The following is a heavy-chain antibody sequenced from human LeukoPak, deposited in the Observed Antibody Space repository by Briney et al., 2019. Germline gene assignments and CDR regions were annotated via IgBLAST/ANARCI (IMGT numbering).Heavy chain of an antibody. CDR2: IYYSGNM. CDR1: GGSISPYY. V-gene: IGHV4-59*01. CDR3: ARNPLGNCSSASCLRYWYFDL. J-gene: IGHJ2*01. D-gene: IGHD2-2*01. Sequence: SETLSLTCAVSGGSISPYYWSWIRQPPGKGLEWIGYIYYSGNMNYNPFLKSRVTMSVDTSKNQFSLKLSSVTAADTAVYYCARNPLGNCSSASCLRYWYFDLWGRGTLVTVSS.